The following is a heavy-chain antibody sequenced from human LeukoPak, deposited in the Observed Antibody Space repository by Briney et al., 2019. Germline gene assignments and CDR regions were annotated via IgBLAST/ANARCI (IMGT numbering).Heavy chain of an antibody. CDR3: ARDRDCSSTSCYEYYYYYYMDV. CDR1: GFTFSSYW. J-gene: IGHJ6*03. D-gene: IGHD2-2*01. V-gene: IGHV3-7*01. Sequence: GGSLRLSCAASGFTFSSYWMSWVRQAPGKGLEWVANIKQDGSEKYYVDSVKGRFTISRDNAKNSLYLQMDSLRAEDTAVYYCARDRDCSSTSCYEYYYYYYMDVWGKGTTVTIPS. CDR2: IKQDGSEK.